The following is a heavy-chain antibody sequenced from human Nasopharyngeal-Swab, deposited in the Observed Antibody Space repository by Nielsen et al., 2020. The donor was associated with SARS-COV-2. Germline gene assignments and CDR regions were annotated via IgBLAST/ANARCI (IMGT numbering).Heavy chain of an antibody. D-gene: IGHD2-8*01. V-gene: IGHV3-48*03. J-gene: IGHJ4*02. Sequence: LKISCAASGFTFSSYEMNWVRQAPGKGLEWVSYISSSGSTIYYADSVKGRFTISRDNSKKALYLQMNSLRAEDTAVYYCAKELVSEGTNGGFDYWGQGALVSVSS. CDR2: ISSSGSTI. CDR1: GFTFSSYE. CDR3: AKELVSEGTNGGFDY.